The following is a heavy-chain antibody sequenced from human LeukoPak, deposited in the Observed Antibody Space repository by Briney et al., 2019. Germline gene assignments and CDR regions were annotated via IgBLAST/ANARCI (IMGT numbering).Heavy chain of an antibody. J-gene: IGHJ6*02. D-gene: IGHD3-16*01. Sequence: SVKVSCKASGGTFSSYAISWVRQAPGQGLEWMGRIIPIFGIANYAQKFQGRVTITADKSTSTAYMELSSLRSEDTAVYYCARGDYYYYYYGMDVWGQGTTVTVPS. V-gene: IGHV1-69*04. CDR1: GGTFSSYA. CDR2: IIPIFGIA. CDR3: ARGDYYYYYYGMDV.